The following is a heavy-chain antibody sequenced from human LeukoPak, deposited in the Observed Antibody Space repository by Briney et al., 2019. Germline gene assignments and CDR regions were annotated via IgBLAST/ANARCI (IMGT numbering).Heavy chain of an antibody. J-gene: IGHJ3*01. Sequence: GRSLRLSCAASGFTFSSYGMHWVRQAPGKGLEWVAVISYDGSNKYYADSVKGRFTISRDNSKNTLYLQMNSLRAEDTAVYYCAKAGDIVVVPAAPCAWGQGTMVTVSS. CDR1: GFTFSSYG. CDR2: ISYDGSNK. CDR3: AKAGDIVVVPAAPCA. V-gene: IGHV3-30*18. D-gene: IGHD2-2*01.